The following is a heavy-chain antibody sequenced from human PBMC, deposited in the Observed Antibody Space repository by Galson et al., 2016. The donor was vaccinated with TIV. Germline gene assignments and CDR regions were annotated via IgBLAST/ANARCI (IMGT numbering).Heavy chain of an antibody. CDR3: ARTTLGGTWDAHFDF. J-gene: IGHJ4*02. CDR2: ISSSNSFI. Sequence: SLRLSCAASGLSVSINYMTWVRQAPGKGLEWVASISSSNSFIYYEDSVKGRFTVSRDNAKKSVDLQMVSLRAEDTAVYYCARTTLGGTWDAHFDFWGLGIQVTVSS. CDR1: GLSVSINY. D-gene: IGHD1-14*01. V-gene: IGHV3-21*01.